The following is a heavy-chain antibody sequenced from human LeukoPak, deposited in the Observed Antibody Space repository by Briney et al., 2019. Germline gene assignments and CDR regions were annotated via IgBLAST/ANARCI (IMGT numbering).Heavy chain of an antibody. CDR2: ISGSGGST. J-gene: IGHJ4*02. D-gene: IGHD4-17*01. CDR3: AREARQGGLGDYIPLDY. Sequence: GGFLRLSCAASGFTFSSYAMSWVRQAPGKGLEWVSAISGSGGSTYYADSVKGRFTISRDNSKNTLYLQMNSLRAEDTAVYYCAREARQGGLGDYIPLDYWGQGTLVTVSS. V-gene: IGHV3-23*01. CDR1: GFTFSSYA.